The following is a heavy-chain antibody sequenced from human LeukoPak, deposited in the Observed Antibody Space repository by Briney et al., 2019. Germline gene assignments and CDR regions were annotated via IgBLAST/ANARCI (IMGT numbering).Heavy chain of an antibody. CDR1: GVTFSGYA. CDR3: ARGVVVAAYVLDY. D-gene: IGHD2-15*01. V-gene: IGHV1-69*13. CDR2: IIPIFGTV. Sequence: SVKVSCKASGVTFSGYAISWVRQAPGPGLEWIGGIIPIFGTVNYAQKFQGRVTITADEYTSTAHTELSSLRSEDADVYYCARGVVVAAYVLDYWGKGNLVTVSS. J-gene: IGHJ4*02.